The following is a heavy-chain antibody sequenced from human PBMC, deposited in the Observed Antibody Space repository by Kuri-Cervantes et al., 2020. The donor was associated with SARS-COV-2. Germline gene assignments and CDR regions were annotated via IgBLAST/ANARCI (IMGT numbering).Heavy chain of an antibody. CDR3: ARRNDFWSGAYFDY. D-gene: IGHD3-3*01. V-gene: IGHV3-21*01. CDR2: ISGSSSYI. J-gene: IGHJ4*02. Sequence: GESLKISCAASGFTFSSYSMNWVRQAPGKGLEWVSSISGSSSYIYYADSVKGRFTISRDNAKNSLYLQMNSLRAEDTAVYYCARRNDFWSGAYFDYWGQGTLVTVSS. CDR1: GFTFSSYS.